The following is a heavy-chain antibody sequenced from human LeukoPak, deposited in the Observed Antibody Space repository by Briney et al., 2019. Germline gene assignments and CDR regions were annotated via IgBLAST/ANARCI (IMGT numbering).Heavy chain of an antibody. V-gene: IGHV3-73*01. CDR2: IRSKANSYAT. D-gene: IGHD3-3*01. Sequence: PGGSLRLSCAASGFTFSGSAMHWVRQASGKGLEWVGRIRSKANSYATAYAASVKGRFTISRDDSKNTAYLQMNSLKTEDTAVYYCTRATSWDYDFWSGFLDYWGQGTLVTVSS. CDR3: TRATSWDYDFWSGFLDY. J-gene: IGHJ4*02. CDR1: GFTFSGSA.